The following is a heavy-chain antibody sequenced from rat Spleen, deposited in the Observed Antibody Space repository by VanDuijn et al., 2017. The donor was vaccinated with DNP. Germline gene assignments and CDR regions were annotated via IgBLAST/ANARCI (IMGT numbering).Heavy chain of an antibody. CDR3: VSHHTTGDFDY. D-gene: IGHD1-7*01. V-gene: IGHV5S10*01. CDR1: GFTFSDYN. CDR2: IIYDGSST. Sequence: EVQLVESGGGLLQPGRSLKLSCAASGFTFSDYNMAWVRQAPKKGLEWVATIIYDGSSTYYGDSVKGRFTISRDNAKSTLYLQMDSLTSEDTATYYCVSHHTTGDFDYWGQGVMVTVSS. J-gene: IGHJ2*01.